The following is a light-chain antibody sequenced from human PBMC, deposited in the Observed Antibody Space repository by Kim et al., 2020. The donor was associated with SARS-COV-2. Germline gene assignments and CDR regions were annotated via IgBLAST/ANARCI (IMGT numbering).Light chain of an antibody. CDR1: QSVLYSSNNKNY. V-gene: IGKV4-1*01. Sequence: ATSNCKSSQSVLYSSNNKNYLAWYQQKPGQPPKLLIYWASTRESGVPDRFSGSGSGTDFTLTISSLQAEDVAVYYCQQYYSTFLTFGGGTKVDIK. CDR3: QQYYSTFLT. CDR2: WAS. J-gene: IGKJ4*01.